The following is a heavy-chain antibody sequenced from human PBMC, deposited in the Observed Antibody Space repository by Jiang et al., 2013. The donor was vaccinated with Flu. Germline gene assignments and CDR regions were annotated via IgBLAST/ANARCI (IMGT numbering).Heavy chain of an antibody. CDR1: GFTFSRYG. CDR2: ISYEGSNK. J-gene: IGHJ5*02. V-gene: IGHV3-30*03. CDR3: ARDGIAVAGNNWFDP. D-gene: IGHD6-19*01. Sequence: QLVESGGGVVQPGRSLRLSCAASGFTFSRYGMHWVRQAPGKGLEWVALISYEGSNKYYADSVKGRFTISRDNSKNTLYLQMNSLRAEDTAVYYCARDGIAVAGNNWFDPWGQGTLVTVSS.